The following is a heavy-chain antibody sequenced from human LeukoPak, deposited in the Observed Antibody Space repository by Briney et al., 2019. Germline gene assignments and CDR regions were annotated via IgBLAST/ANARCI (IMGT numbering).Heavy chain of an antibody. CDR2: INPNSGGT. D-gene: IGHD6-6*01. V-gene: IGHV1-2*02. J-gene: IGHJ4*02. Sequence: GASVKVSCKASGYTFTGYYMHWVRQAPGQGLEWMGWINPNSGGTNYAQKFQGRVTMTSDTSTSTAYMELSRLRSDDTAVYYCARSIAARPPPYWGQGTLVTVSS. CDR3: ARSIAARPPPY. CDR1: GYTFTGYY.